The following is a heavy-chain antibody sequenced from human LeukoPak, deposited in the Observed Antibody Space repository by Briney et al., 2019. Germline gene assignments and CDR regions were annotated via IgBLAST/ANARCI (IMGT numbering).Heavy chain of an antibody. CDR1: GFTFSSYW. CDR3: ARTGTSAFCGRDCYSFDY. Sequence: PGGSLRLSCAASGFTFSSYWMNWVRQAPGKGLEWVANIEQDGSEKNYVDSVKGRFTISRDNAKNSLFLQMNSLRGEDTAVYYCARTGTSAFCGRDCYSFDYWGQGTLVAVSS. V-gene: IGHV3-7*01. D-gene: IGHD2-21*02. J-gene: IGHJ4*02. CDR2: IEQDGSEK.